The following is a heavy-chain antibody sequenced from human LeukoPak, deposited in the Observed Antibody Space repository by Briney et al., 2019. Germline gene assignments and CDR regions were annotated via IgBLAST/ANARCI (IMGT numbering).Heavy chain of an antibody. CDR2: ISSSSSYI. D-gene: IGHD6-13*01. Sequence: GGSLRLSCAASGFTFSSYSMNWVRQAPGKGLEWVSSISSSSSYIYYADSVKGRFTISRDNSKNTLYLQMNSLRAEDTAVYYCARDEYSSSWYSYYFDYWGQGTLVTVSS. CDR3: ARDEYSSSWYSYYFDY. V-gene: IGHV3-21*04. CDR1: GFTFSSYS. J-gene: IGHJ4*02.